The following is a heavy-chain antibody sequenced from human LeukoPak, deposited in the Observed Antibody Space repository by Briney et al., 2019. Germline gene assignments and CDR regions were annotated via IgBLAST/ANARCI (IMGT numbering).Heavy chain of an antibody. D-gene: IGHD3-3*01. CDR1: GYTFTGYY. Sequence: ASVKVSCKASGYTFTGYYMHWVRQPPGQGLEWMGWINPNSGGTNYAQKFQGRVTMTRDTSISTAYMELSRLRSDDTAVYYCARVNGITIFGVVNPFDYWGQGTLVTVSS. CDR3: ARVNGITIFGVVNPFDY. J-gene: IGHJ4*02. V-gene: IGHV1-2*02. CDR2: INPNSGGT.